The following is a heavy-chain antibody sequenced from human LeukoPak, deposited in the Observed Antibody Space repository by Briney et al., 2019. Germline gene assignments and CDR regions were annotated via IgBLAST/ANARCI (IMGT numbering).Heavy chain of an antibody. J-gene: IGHJ4*02. CDR3: TTEYFGGFEF. V-gene: IGHV3-15*07. D-gene: IGHD3-16*01. Sequence: GGSLRLFCVVSTYTKAWMNWVRQAPGKGLEWVGRVKNRGDGRATDYAPPVKGRFTISRDDSKKTVYLQMDSPKTEDTAVYFCTTEYFGGFEFWGPGTLVTVSS. CDR2: VKNRGDGRAT. CDR1: TYTKAW.